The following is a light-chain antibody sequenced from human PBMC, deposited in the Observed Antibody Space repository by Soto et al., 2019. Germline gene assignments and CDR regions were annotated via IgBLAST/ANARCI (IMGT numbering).Light chain of an antibody. V-gene: IGLV1-40*01. CDR3: QSYDSSLSAPL. J-gene: IGLJ2*01. Sequence: QSVLTQPPSVSGAPGQRVTISCTGSSSNIGAGYDVHWYQQLPGTAPKLLIYGNSNRPSGVPDRFSGSKSGTSASLAITGLQAADEADYYCQSYDSSLSAPLFGGGTKLTVL. CDR1: SSNIGAGYD. CDR2: GNS.